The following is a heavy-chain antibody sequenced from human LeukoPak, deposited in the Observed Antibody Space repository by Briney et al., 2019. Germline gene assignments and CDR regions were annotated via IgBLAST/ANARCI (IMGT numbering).Heavy chain of an antibody. CDR3: ARRGATISTWHDFDY. V-gene: IGHV4-39*01. J-gene: IGHJ4*02. Sequence: PSETLSLTCTVSGGSISSSSYYWGWIRQPPGKGLEWIGSIYYSGSTYYNPSLKSRVTISVDTSKNQFSLKLSSVTAADTAVYYCARRGATISTWHDFDYWGQGTLVTVSS. D-gene: IGHD5-12*01. CDR1: GGSISSSSYY. CDR2: IYYSGST.